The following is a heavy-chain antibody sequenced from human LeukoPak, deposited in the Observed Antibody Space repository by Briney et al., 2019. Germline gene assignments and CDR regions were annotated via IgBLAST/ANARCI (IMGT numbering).Heavy chain of an antibody. J-gene: IGHJ3*02. CDR3: ARGLVTTWLYSSGYFDAFDI. D-gene: IGHD3-22*01. CDR2: INPSGGST. CDR1: GYTFTSYY. Sequence: ASVKVSCTASGYTFTSYYMHWVRQAPGQGLEWMGIINPSGGSTSYAQKFQGRVTMTRDTSTSTVYMELSSLRSEDTAVYYCARGLVTTWLYSSGYFDAFDIWGQGTMVTVSS. V-gene: IGHV1-46*01.